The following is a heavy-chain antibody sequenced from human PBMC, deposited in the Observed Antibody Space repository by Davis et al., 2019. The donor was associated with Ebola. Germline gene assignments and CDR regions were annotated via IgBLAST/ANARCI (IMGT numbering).Heavy chain of an antibody. Sequence: GGSLRLSCAASGFVFSSYVMSWVRRAPGKGLEWVSTLGLSADTYYADSVKGRFTISRDNSRNTLYLQMNGLRVEDTAKYYCAKDTSNIWFDVWGQGTMVTVSS. J-gene: IGHJ3*01. CDR1: GFVFSSYV. CDR3: AKDTSNIWFDV. V-gene: IGHV3-23*01. D-gene: IGHD1-26*01. CDR2: LGLSADT.